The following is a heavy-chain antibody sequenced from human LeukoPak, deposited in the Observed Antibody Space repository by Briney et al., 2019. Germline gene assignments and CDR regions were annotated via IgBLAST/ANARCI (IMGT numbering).Heavy chain of an antibody. D-gene: IGHD3-22*01. Sequence: GGSLRLSCAASGFTFSNAWMSWVRQAPGKGLEWVGRIKSKTDGGTTDYAAPVKGRFTISRDDSKNTLYLQMNSLKTEDTAVYYCTTDCYYDSSGYYSWVRWGQGTLVTVSS. CDR1: GFTFSNAW. CDR2: IKSKTDGGTT. J-gene: IGHJ4*02. CDR3: TTDCYYDSSGYYSWVR. V-gene: IGHV3-15*01.